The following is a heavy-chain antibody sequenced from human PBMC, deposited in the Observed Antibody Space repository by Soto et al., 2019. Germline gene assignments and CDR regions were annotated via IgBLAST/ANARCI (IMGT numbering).Heavy chain of an antibody. CDR1: GFTFSSYG. Sequence: QVQLVESGGGVVQPGRSLRLSCAASGFTFSSYGMHWVRQAPGKGLERVAVISYDGSNKYYADSVKGRFTISRDNSKNTLYLQMNSLRAEDTAVYYCAKVGAYDSSGYSTEYFQHWGQGTLVIVSS. D-gene: IGHD3-22*01. J-gene: IGHJ1*01. CDR3: AKVGAYDSSGYSTEYFQH. CDR2: ISYDGSNK. V-gene: IGHV3-30*18.